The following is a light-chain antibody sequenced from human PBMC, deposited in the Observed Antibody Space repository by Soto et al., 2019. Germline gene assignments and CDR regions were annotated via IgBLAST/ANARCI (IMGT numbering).Light chain of an antibody. CDR1: QGINDY. CDR2: AAS. CDR3: QQFNTYPLT. Sequence: DIQLTQSRSFLSASVGDRVTITCRASQGINDYLAWYQQKPGKAPKLLIYAASTLQSEVPSRFSGSASGTEFTLTISSLQPEDFATYYCQQFNTYPLTFGGGTKVEVK. J-gene: IGKJ4*01. V-gene: IGKV1-9*01.